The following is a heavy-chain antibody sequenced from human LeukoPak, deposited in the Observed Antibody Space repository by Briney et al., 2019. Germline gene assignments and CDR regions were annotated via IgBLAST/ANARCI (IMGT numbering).Heavy chain of an antibody. D-gene: IGHD3-16*01. CDR3: ARCWGPFDY. CDR1: GGSISSYY. CDR2: IYYSGST. J-gene: IGHJ4*02. V-gene: IGHV4-59*01. Sequence: SETLSLTCTVSGGSISSYYWSWIRQPPGKGLEWIGYIYYSGSTNYNPSLKSRVTISVDTSKNQFSLKLSPVTAADTAVYYCARCWGPFDYWGQGTLVTVSS.